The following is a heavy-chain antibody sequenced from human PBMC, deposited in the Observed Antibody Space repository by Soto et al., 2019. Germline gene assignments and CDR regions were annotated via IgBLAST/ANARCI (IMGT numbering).Heavy chain of an antibody. V-gene: IGHV3-48*02. CDR3: ARDTMVQQQLANSGMDV. Sequence: PACSTKLGCAASGFTFSIYSMTGVRQAPGKGLEWVSYISSSSSTIYYADSVKGRFTISRDNAKNSLYLQMNSLRDEDTAVYYCARDTMVQQQLANSGMDVWGQGTTVTVSS. D-gene: IGHD6-13*01. CDR1: GFTFSIYS. J-gene: IGHJ6*02. CDR2: ISSSSSTI.